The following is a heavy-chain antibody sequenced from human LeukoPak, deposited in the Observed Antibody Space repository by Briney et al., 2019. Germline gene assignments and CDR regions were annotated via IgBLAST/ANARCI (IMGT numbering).Heavy chain of an antibody. J-gene: IGHJ4*02. D-gene: IGHD2-2*01. CDR2: IYYSGST. Sequence: SQTLSLTCTVSGGSISSGGYYWSWIRQHPGTGLEWIGYIYYSGSTYYNPSLKSRVTISVDTSKNQFSLKLSSVTAADTAVYYCARLREGLLSDYFDYWGQGTLVTVSS. V-gene: IGHV4-31*03. CDR1: GGSISSGGYY. CDR3: ARLREGLLSDYFDY.